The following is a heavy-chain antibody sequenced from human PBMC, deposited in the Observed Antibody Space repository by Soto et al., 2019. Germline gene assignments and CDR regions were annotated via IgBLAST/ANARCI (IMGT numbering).Heavy chain of an antibody. D-gene: IGHD3-9*01. J-gene: IGHJ6*02. CDR3: ARGRREVLRYFDWLHRGYGMDV. Sequence: QVQLQQWGAGLLKPSETLSLTCAVYGGSFSGYYWSWIRQPPGKGLEWIGEINHSGSTNYNPSLTSRVTISVDPSTTQFSLKLSSVTAAVTAVYSCARGRREVLRYFDWLHRGYGMDVWGQGTTVTVSS. CDR1: GGSFSGYY. CDR2: INHSGST. V-gene: IGHV4-34*01.